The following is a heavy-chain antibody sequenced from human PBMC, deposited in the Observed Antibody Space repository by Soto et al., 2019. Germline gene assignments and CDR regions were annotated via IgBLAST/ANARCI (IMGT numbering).Heavy chain of an antibody. Sequence: QVQLVQSGAEVKKPGSSVKVSCKASGGTFSSYAISWVRQAPGQGLEWMGGIIPIFGTANYAQKFQGRVTITADESTSTAYMELSSLRSEDTAVYYCACGITIFGVRGSGMDVWGQGTTVTVSS. V-gene: IGHV1-69*01. J-gene: IGHJ6*02. D-gene: IGHD3-3*01. CDR1: GGTFSSYA. CDR2: IIPIFGTA. CDR3: ACGITIFGVRGSGMDV.